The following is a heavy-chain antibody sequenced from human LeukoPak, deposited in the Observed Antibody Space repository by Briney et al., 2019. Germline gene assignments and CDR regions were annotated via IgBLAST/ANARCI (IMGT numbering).Heavy chain of an antibody. CDR1: GFTFNNYG. V-gene: IGHV3-30*18. CDR2: ISYDGSNK. D-gene: IGHD3-16*01. J-gene: IGHJ6*02. CDR3: AKEYSIILLYGMDV. Sequence: GGSLRLSCAASGFTFNNYGMHWVRQAPGKGLEWVAVISYDGSNKYYADSVKGRFTISRDNSKNTLYLQMNSLRAEDTAVYYYAKEYSIILLYGMDVWGQGTTVTVSS.